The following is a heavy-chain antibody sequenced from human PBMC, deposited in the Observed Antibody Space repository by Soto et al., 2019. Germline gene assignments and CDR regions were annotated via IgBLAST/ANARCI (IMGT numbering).Heavy chain of an antibody. J-gene: IGHJ4*02. CDR2: ISGSGVST. CDR3: ANPCGRYCASTPDY. D-gene: IGHD2-15*01. V-gene: IGHV3-23*01. CDR1: GLTFSSYA. Sequence: GGSLRLSCGASGLTFSSYAMSWVRQAPGKGLEWVAAISGSGVSTYYADSVKGRFTISRDNFENTLYLQMNNLRGEDTAVYFCANPCGRYCASTPDYWGQGTLVTVSS.